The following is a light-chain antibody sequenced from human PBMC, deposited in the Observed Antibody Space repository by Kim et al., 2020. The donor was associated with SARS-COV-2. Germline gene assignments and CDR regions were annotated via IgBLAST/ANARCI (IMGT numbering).Light chain of an antibody. CDR1: QSVSSY. Sequence: LSTGERATLAGRASQSVSSYLAWYQQKPGQAPRLLIYDASNRATGIPARFSGSGSGTDFALTIGSLEPEDFAVYYCQQRSNWWTFGQGTKVDIK. V-gene: IGKV3-11*01. J-gene: IGKJ1*01. CDR3: QQRSNWWT. CDR2: DAS.